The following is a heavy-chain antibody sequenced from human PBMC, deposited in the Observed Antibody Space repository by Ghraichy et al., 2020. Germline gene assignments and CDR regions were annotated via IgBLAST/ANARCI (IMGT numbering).Heavy chain of an antibody. D-gene: IGHD3-10*01. CDR2: IHHSGTT. V-gene: IGHV4-59*01. CDR1: GGSINSDY. CDR3: ARLGGSGTNPPYDK. J-gene: IGHJ4*02. Sequence: SETLSLTCTVSGGSINSDYWSWIRQPPGKGLEQIGYIHHSGTTIYNPSLQSRVTISVDTSKNQFSLNLRSVTAADTAVYYCARLGGSGTNPPYDKWGQGMLVTVSS.